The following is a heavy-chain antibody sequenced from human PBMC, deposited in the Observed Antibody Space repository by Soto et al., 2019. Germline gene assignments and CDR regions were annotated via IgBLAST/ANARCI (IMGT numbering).Heavy chain of an antibody. J-gene: IGHJ6*03. D-gene: IGHD3-3*01. Sequence: EVQLVESGGGLVKPGGSLRLSCAASGFTFSNAWMSWVRQAPGKGLEWVGRIKSKTDGGTTDYAAPVKGRFTISRDDSKNTLYLQMNSLKTEDTAVYYCTTPKGITIFGVVSHYYYYMDVWGKGTTATVSS. V-gene: IGHV3-15*01. CDR2: IKSKTDGGTT. CDR3: TTPKGITIFGVVSHYYYYMDV. CDR1: GFTFSNAW.